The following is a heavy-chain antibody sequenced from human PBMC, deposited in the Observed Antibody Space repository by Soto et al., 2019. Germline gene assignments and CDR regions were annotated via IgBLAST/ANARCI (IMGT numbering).Heavy chain of an antibody. V-gene: IGHV1-18*04. CDR3: ARDSKSLIINGNWSHS. J-gene: IGHJ5*01. Sequence: QVQLVQSGAEVKKPGASVKVSCKFSGYNFINYGMTWVRQAPGQGLEWMGWISGSNGATKYAQRFQARVTLTTDTSTNTAYMELRSLRLDDTAVYYCARDSKSLIINGNWSHSWGQGTLVTVSS. CDR2: ISGSNGAT. D-gene: IGHD2-8*01. CDR1: GYNFINYG.